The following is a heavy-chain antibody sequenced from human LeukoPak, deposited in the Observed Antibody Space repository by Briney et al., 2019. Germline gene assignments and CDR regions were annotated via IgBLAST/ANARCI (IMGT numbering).Heavy chain of an antibody. CDR1: GFTFSSYA. CDR2: ISYDGSNK. CDR3: ARSPGKWELRRYFDY. Sequence: GGSLRLSCAASGFTFSSYAMHWVRQAPGKGLEWVAVISYDGSNKYYADSVKGRFTISRDNSKNTLYLQMNSLRAEDTAVYYCARSPGKWELRRYFDYWGQGTLVTVSS. J-gene: IGHJ4*02. V-gene: IGHV3-30-3*01. D-gene: IGHD1-26*01.